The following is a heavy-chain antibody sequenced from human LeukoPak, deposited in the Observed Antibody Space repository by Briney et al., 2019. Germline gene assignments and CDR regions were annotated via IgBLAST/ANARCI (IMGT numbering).Heavy chain of an antibody. J-gene: IGHJ6*02. D-gene: IGHD3-9*01. Sequence: GRSLRLSCAASGFTFSSYAMSWVRQAPGKGLEWVSAISGSGGSTYYADSVKGRFTISRDNSKNTLYLQMNSLRAEDTAVYYCAKSSSSLDYDILTGYLYGMDVWGQGTTVTVSS. CDR1: GFTFSSYA. CDR2: ISGSGGST. CDR3: AKSSSSLDYDILTGYLYGMDV. V-gene: IGHV3-23*01.